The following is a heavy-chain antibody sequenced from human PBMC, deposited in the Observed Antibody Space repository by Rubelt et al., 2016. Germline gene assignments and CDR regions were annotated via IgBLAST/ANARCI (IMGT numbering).Heavy chain of an antibody. D-gene: IGHD1-14*01. V-gene: IGHV3-23*01. J-gene: IGHJ4*02. CDR3: STGGYYLDY. CDR2: ISGGGANT. Sequence: VRQAPGKGLEWVSTISGGGANTFYADSVKGRFTISRDNSKNTLYLQMNSLRAEDTAVYYCSTGGYYLDYWGQGTLVTVSS.